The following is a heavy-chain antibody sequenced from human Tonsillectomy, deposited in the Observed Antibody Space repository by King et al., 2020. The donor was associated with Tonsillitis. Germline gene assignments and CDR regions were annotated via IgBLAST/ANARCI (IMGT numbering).Heavy chain of an antibody. CDR3: ATDMAYFDT. D-gene: IGHD3-10*01. V-gene: IGHV1-69*01. Sequence: QLVQSGAEVRKPGSSVKVSCKVSGGTLSNLAIAWVRQAPGQGLEWVGGIVAVFGAVCYAPRFQGRLTVTAYESTTTAYMELSSLGFDDTAIYYCATDMAYFDTWGQGSLVTVSS. J-gene: IGHJ5*02. CDR2: IVAVFGAV. CDR1: GGTLSNLA.